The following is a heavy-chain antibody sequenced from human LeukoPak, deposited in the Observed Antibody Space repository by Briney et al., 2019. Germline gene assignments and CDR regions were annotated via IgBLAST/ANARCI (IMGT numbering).Heavy chain of an antibody. D-gene: IGHD4-17*01. CDR2: ISRSGGST. CDR3: AKERDYGDYVDY. Sequence: WGALRLSCVASGFTLSRYAMSAVRPARGKGGEGVSAISRSGGSTYYADSVKGRFTISRDNSKNTLYLQMNSLRAEDTAVYYCAKERDYGDYVDYWGQGTLVTVSS. J-gene: IGHJ4*02. V-gene: IGHV3-23*01. CDR1: GFTLSRYA.